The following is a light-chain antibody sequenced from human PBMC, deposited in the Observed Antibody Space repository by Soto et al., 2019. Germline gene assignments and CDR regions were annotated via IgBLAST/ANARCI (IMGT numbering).Light chain of an antibody. CDR3: QQYGSALIT. CDR2: AAS. V-gene: IGKV3-20*01. J-gene: IGKJ5*01. Sequence: EIVFTQSPSTLALSPGGGATLSWRASQSISSTNLAWYQQKPGQAPRLLIYAASTRATGIPDRFSGSGSGTDFTLTISRLEPEDFAVYYCQQYGSALITFGQGTRLEIK. CDR1: QSISSTN.